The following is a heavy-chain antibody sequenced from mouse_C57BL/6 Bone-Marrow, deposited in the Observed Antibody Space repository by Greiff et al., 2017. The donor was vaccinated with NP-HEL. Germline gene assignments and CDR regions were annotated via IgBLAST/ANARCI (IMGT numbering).Heavy chain of an antibody. V-gene: IGHV1-55*01. CDR1: GYTFTSYW. CDR3: ASYSNYLYYAMDY. J-gene: IGHJ4*01. D-gene: IGHD2-5*01. Sequence: VQRVESGAELVKPGASVKMSCKASGYTFTSYWITWVKQRPGQGLEWIGDIYPGSGSTNYNEKFKSKATLTVDTSSSTAYMQLSSLTSEDSAVDYCASYSNYLYYAMDYWGQGTSVTVSS. CDR2: IYPGSGST.